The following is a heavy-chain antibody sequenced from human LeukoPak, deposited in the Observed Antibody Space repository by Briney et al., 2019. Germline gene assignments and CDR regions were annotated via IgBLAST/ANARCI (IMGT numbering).Heavy chain of an antibody. J-gene: IGHJ4*02. CDR1: GFTFSSYA. CDR2: INTSSGST. D-gene: IGHD6-19*01. V-gene: IGHV3-23*01. CDR3: AKAPTSGYSSGWYGNSFDY. Sequence: GGSLRLSCAASGFTFSSYAMSWVRQAPGKGLEWVSSINTSSGSTYYADSVTGRFTISRDNAKSTLYLQMNSLRAEDTALYYCAKAPTSGYSSGWYGNSFDYWGQGTLVTVSS.